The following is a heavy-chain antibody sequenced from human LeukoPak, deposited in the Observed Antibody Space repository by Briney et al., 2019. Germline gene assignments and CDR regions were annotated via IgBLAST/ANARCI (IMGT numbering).Heavy chain of an antibody. V-gene: IGHV4-30-2*01. CDR1: GGSISSGGYS. D-gene: IGHD3-9*01. CDR2: IYHSGST. J-gene: IGHJ3*02. CDR3: ARGGDILTERAFDI. Sequence: SQTLSLTCAVSGGSISSGGYSWSWIRQPPGKGLEWIGYIYHSGSTYYNPSLKSRVTISVDRSKNQFSLKLSSVTAADTAVYYCARGGDILTERAFDIWGQGTVVTVSS.